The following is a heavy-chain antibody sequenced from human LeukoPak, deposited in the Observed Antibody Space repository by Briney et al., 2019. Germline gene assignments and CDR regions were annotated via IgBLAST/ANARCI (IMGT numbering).Heavy chain of an antibody. Sequence: PSETLSLTCAVSGYSISSGYYWGWIRQPPGKGLEWIESIYHSGSTYYNPSLKSRVTISVDTSKNQFSLKLSSVTAADTAVYYCASEYYDFAEGAFDIWGQGTMVTVSS. D-gene: IGHD3-3*01. J-gene: IGHJ3*02. CDR2: IYHSGST. CDR1: GYSISSGYY. CDR3: ASEYYDFAEGAFDI. V-gene: IGHV4-38-2*01.